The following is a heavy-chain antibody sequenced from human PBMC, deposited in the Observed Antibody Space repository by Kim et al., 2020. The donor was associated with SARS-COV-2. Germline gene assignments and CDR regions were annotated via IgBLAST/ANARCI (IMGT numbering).Heavy chain of an antibody. CDR1: GFTFSSYA. J-gene: IGHJ3*02. CDR3: AKDVEYCSSTSCYTGAFDI. V-gene: IGHV3-23*01. Sequence: GGSLRLSCAASGFTFSSYAMSWVRQAPGKGLEWVSAISGSGGSTYYADSVKGRFTISRDNSKNTLYLQMNSLRAEDTAVYYCAKDVEYCSSTSCYTGAFDIWGQGTMVTVSS. CDR2: ISGSGGST. D-gene: IGHD2-2*02.